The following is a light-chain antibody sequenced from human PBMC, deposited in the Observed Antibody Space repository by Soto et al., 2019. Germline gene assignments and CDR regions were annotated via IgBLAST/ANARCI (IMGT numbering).Light chain of an antibody. Sequence: QSALTQPASVSGSPGQSITISCTGTSSDVGSYNLVSWYQHHPGKAPKLMIYEGSKRPSGVSNRFSGSKSGNTASLTISGLQAEDEADYYCCSYAGSVLFGGGTKVTV. CDR1: SSDVGSYNL. J-gene: IGLJ2*01. V-gene: IGLV2-23*01. CDR2: EGS. CDR3: CSYAGSVL.